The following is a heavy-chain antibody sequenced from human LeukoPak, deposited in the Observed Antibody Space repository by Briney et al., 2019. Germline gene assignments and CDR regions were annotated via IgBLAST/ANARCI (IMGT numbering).Heavy chain of an antibody. CDR2: FDPEDRET. CDR1: GYTLTGLA. CDR3: ATHPGYSSSCTDY. J-gene: IGHJ4*02. V-gene: IGHV1-24*01. Sequence: PSVKVSCTVSGYTLTGLAIHWVRQAHGKGLELIGGFDPEDRETIYAQKFQGRVTMTEDTSTDTAYMALSSPRSEDTAVYYCATHPGYSSSCTDYWGQGTLVTVSS. D-gene: IGHD6-13*01.